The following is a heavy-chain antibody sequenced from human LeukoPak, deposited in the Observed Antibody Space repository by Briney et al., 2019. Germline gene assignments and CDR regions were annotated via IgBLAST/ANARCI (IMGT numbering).Heavy chain of an antibody. Sequence: GESLRLSCAASGFTFSSYSMNWVRQAPGKGLEWVSYISSASNTIYYADSVKGRFTISRDNAKNSLYLQMNSLRAEVTAMYYCARDGWFGDYNWFDPWGQGTLVTVSS. J-gene: IGHJ5*02. CDR3: ARDGWFGDYNWFDP. CDR2: ISSASNTI. D-gene: IGHD3-10*01. CDR1: GFTFSSYS. V-gene: IGHV3-48*01.